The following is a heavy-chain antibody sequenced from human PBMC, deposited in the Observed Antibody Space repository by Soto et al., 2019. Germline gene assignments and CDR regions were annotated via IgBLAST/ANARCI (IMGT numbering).Heavy chain of an antibody. Sequence: GESLKISCKGSGYSFTSYWITWVRQMPGKGLEWMGIIFPGDSDTRYSPTLKGRVTISADKSISTAYLQWSSLKASDTAMYYCARHTALGYCSGGSCYFDYWGQGTLVTVSS. J-gene: IGHJ4*02. CDR3: ARHTALGYCSGGSCYFDY. V-gene: IGHV5-51*01. CDR2: IFPGDSDT. D-gene: IGHD2-15*01. CDR1: GYSFTSYW.